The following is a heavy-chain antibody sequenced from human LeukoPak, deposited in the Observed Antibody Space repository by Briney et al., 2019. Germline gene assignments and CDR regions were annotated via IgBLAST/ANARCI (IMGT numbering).Heavy chain of an antibody. D-gene: IGHD3-22*01. J-gene: IGHJ4*02. CDR3: SYYDSSGLDDY. CDR1: GGSFSGYY. V-gene: IGHV4-34*01. Sequence: SETLSLTCAVYGGSFSGYYWSWIRQPPGKGLEWIGEINHSGSTNYNPSLKSRVTISVDTSKNQFSLKLSSVTAADMAVYYCSYYDSSGLDDYWGQGTLVTVSS. CDR2: INHSGST.